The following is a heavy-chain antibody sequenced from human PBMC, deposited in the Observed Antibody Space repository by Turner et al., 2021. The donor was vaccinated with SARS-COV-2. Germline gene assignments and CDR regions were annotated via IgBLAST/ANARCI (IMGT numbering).Heavy chain of an antibody. J-gene: IGHJ6*02. CDR2: IYSGGST. CDR3: ARDLVSYGMDV. CDR1: GITVSSNY. Sequence: EVQLLESGGGLVHPGGSLCLSCAASGITVSSNYMSWVRQAPGKGLEWVSVIYSGGSTFYADSVKGRFTISRDNSKNTLYLQINSLRSEDTAVYYCARDLVSYGMDVWGQGTTVTVSS. V-gene: IGHV3-66*01. D-gene: IGHD3-16*01.